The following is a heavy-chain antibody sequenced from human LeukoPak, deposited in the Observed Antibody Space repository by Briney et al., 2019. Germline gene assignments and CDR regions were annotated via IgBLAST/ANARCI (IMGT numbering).Heavy chain of an antibody. J-gene: IGHJ4*02. D-gene: IGHD3-16*01. CDR2: IHSDGTT. V-gene: IGHV4-4*09. CDR1: GGSLTNYY. CDR3: ARLNFRGGEALHFDS. Sequence: KASETLSLTCSVSGGSLTNYYWGWIRQPPGKGLEFIGYIHSDGTTNYDSSLQSRVAISLDTSEIQFSLRLYSVTAADTALYFCARLNFRGGEALHFDSWGQGTLVTVSS.